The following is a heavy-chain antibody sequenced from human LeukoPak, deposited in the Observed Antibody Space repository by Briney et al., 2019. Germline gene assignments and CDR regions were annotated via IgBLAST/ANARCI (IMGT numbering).Heavy chain of an antibody. D-gene: IGHD6-13*01. CDR1: GFTFSSYS. J-gene: IGHJ4*02. Sequence: GGSLRLSCAASGFTFSSYSMNWVRQAPGKGLEWVSSISSSSSYIYYADSVKGRFTISRDNAKNSLYLQMNSLRAEDTAVYYCARGGIEAAGTFDYWGQGTLVTVSS. CDR2: ISSSSSYI. V-gene: IGHV3-21*01. CDR3: ARGGIEAAGTFDY.